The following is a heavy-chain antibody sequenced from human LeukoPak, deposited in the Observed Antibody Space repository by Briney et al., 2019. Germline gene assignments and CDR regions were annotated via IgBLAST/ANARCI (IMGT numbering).Heavy chain of an antibody. CDR2: INHSGST. CDR3: ASRAHYYYMDV. CDR1: GGSFGGYY. Sequence: SETLSLTCAVYGGSFGGYYWSWIRQPPGKGLEWIGEINHSGSTNYKPSLKSRVTISVDTSKNQFSLKLSSVTAADTAVYYCASRAHYYYMDVWGKGTTVTVSS. V-gene: IGHV4-34*01. J-gene: IGHJ6*03.